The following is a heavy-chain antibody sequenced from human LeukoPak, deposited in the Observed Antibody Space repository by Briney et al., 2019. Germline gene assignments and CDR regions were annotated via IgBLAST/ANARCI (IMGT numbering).Heavy chain of an antibody. V-gene: IGHV3-23*01. CDR3: AKDARRSDGWYFFDH. CDR2: ISDSGDTT. Sequence: GGSLRLSCAASGFAFSSQAMGWVRQAPGKGLEWASVISDSGDTTYYADSVKGRFTISRDNSKNTLYLQMNSLRAEDTAIYYCAKDARRSDGWYFFDHWGQGALVTVSS. CDR1: GFAFSSQA. D-gene: IGHD6-19*01. J-gene: IGHJ4*02.